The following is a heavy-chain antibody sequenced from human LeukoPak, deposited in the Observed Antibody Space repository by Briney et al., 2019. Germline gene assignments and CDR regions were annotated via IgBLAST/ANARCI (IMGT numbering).Heavy chain of an antibody. D-gene: IGHD3-10*01. CDR1: GYTFTGYY. Sequence: ASVKVSCKASGYTFTGYYMHWVRQAPGQGLEWMGWINPNSGGTNYAQKFQGRVTMTRDTSISTAYMELSRLRSDDTAVYYCAREGFYGSESDLFDPWGQGTLVTVSS. V-gene: IGHV1-2*02. CDR3: AREGFYGSESDLFDP. J-gene: IGHJ5*02. CDR2: INPNSGGT.